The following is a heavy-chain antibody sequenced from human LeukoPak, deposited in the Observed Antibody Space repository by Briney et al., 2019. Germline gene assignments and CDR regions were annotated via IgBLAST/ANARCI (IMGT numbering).Heavy chain of an antibody. CDR2: IYYSGST. J-gene: IGHJ6*02. D-gene: IGHD6-13*01. CDR3: ARDNRSSWYFPLYYYGMDV. V-gene: IGHV4-39*07. CDR1: GGSISSSSYY. Sequence: SETLSLTCTVSGGSISSSSYYWGWIRQPPGKGLEWIGIIYYSGSTYYNPSLKSRVTISVDTSKNQFSLKLSSVTAADTAVYYCARDNRSSWYFPLYYYGMDVWGQGTTVTVSS.